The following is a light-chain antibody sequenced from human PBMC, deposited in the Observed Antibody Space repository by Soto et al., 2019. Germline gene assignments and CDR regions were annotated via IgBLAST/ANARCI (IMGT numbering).Light chain of an antibody. V-gene: IGKV3-15*01. Sequence: EIEMTQSPATLSLSPGERATLYCWASQSVSSNLAWYQQKPGQAPRLLIYGASTRVTGVPARFSGSGSGTELILIISSLQSEDFAVYYCQHYNNWPPWTFGQGTKVDIK. J-gene: IGKJ1*01. CDR3: QHYNNWPPWT. CDR2: GAS. CDR1: QSVSSN.